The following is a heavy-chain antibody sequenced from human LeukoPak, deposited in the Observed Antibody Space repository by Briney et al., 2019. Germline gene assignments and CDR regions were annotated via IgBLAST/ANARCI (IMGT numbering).Heavy chain of an antibody. V-gene: IGHV1-58*02. CDR3: AAEIYCGGDCYSSDAFDI. Sequence: SVKVSCKASGFTFTSSAMQWVRQARGQRLEWIGWIVVGSGNTNYAQKFQERVTITRDMSTSTAYMELSSLRSEDTAVYCCAAEIYCGGDCYSSDAFDIWGQGTMVTVSS. D-gene: IGHD2-21*02. CDR1: GFTFTSSA. CDR2: IVVGSGNT. J-gene: IGHJ3*02.